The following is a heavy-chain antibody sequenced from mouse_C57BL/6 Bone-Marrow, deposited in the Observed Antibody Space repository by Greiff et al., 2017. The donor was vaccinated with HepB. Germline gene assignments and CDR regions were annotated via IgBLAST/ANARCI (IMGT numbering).Heavy chain of an antibody. V-gene: IGHV1-81*01. CDR2: IYPRSGNT. CDR1: GYTFTSYG. CDR3: AKLLYWYFDV. D-gene: IGHD1-1*01. J-gene: IGHJ1*03. Sequence: SGAELARPGASVKLSCKASGYTFTSYGISWVKQRTGQGLEWIGEIYPRSGNTYYNEKFKGKATLTADKSSSTAYMELRSLTSEDSAVYFCAKLLYWYFDVWGTGTTVTVSS.